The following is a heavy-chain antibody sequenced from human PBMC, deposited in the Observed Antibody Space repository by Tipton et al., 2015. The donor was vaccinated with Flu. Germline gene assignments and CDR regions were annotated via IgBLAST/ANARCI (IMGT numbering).Heavy chain of an antibody. V-gene: IGHV4-38-2*01. CDR1: GDSIGSRYF. CDR2: IHRSGNT. Sequence: TLSLTCSVSGDSIGSRYFWGWIRQPPGKGLEWIGNIHRSGNTYHNPSLRSRVTMSVDSSRNQFSLRLSSVTAADTAVYYCAGLLVGATGVLDYWGQGTLVTVSS. J-gene: IGHJ4*02. CDR3: AGLLVGATGVLDY. D-gene: IGHD1-26*01.